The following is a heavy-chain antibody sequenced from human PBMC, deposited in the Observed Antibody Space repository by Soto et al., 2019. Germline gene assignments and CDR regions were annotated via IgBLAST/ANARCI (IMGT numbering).Heavy chain of an antibody. J-gene: IGHJ2*01. CDR2: ISSSGSTI. CDR1: GFTFSDYY. V-gene: IGHV3-11*01. D-gene: IGHD6-6*01. Sequence: QVQLVESGGGLVKPGGSRRLSCAAFGFTFSDYYMSWIRQAPGKGLEWVSYISSSGSTIYYSDSVKGRFTISRDNRKNSLYLQMNSLRAEDTVVYCCARDKEQLATNWYFDLWGRGHPGHCLL. CDR3: ARDKEQLATNWYFDL.